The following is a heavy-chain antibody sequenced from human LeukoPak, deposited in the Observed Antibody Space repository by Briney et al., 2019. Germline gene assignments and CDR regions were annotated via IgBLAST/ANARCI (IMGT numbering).Heavy chain of an antibody. CDR3: AREVAVAGYFDY. Sequence: GGSLRLSCAASGFTFSSYGFHWVRQAPGKGLEWVALIWYDGTRENYADSVKGRFTISRDNSKNTLYLQMNSLRAEDTAAYYCAREVAVAGYFDYWGQGTLVTVSS. V-gene: IGHV3-33*01. J-gene: IGHJ4*02. D-gene: IGHD6-19*01. CDR2: IWYDGTRE. CDR1: GFTFSSYG.